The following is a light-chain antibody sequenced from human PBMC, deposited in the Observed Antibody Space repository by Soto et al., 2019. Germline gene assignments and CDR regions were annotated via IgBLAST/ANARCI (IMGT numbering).Light chain of an antibody. CDR1: SSDVGGFIF. Sequence: QSALTQPASVSGSPGQSITISCTGTSSDVGGFIFVSWYQQHPGRAPKLMIYDVSNRPSGVPDRFSGSKSGNTAALTISGLQAEDEAEYFCSSYAGSYTWIFGSGTKVTVL. CDR2: DVS. V-gene: IGLV2-11*01. CDR3: SSYAGSYTWI. J-gene: IGLJ1*01.